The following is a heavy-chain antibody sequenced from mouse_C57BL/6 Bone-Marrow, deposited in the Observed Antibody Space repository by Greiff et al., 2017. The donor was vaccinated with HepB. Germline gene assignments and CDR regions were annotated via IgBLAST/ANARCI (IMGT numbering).Heavy chain of an antibody. D-gene: IGHD1-1*01. CDR2: IYPRSGNT. Sequence: QVQLQQSGAELARPGASVKLSCKASGYTFTSYGISWVKQRTGQGLEWIGEIYPRSGNTYYNEKFKGKATLTADKSSSTAYMELRSLTSEDSAVYFCARASYYGSREDCGQGTTLTVSS. CDR3: ARASYYGSRED. V-gene: IGHV1-81*01. CDR1: GYTFTSYG. J-gene: IGHJ2*01.